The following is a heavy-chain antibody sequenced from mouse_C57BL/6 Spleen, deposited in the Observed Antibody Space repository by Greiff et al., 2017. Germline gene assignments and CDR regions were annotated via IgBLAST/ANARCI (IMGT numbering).Heavy chain of an antibody. V-gene: IGHV1-53*01. CDR2: INPSNGGT. J-gene: IGHJ4*01. CDR3: ARLATSANWGLYAMDY. D-gene: IGHD4-1*01. CDR1: GYTFTSYW. Sequence: QVQLQQPGTELVKPGASVKMSCKASGYTFTSYWMHWVKQRPGQGLEWIGNINPSNGGTNYNEKFKSKAKLTVVKFASTAYMQLSSLTSEDSAVYYCARLATSANWGLYAMDYWGQGTSVTVSS.